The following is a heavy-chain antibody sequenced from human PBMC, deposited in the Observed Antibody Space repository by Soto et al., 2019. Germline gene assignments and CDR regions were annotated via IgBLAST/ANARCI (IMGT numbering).Heavy chain of an antibody. CDR1: GFSFSPYT. Sequence: GGSLRLSCAASGFSFSPYTMNWVRQAPGKGLEWVSSIDSSSTYIYYADSVKGRLTTSRNNAKNSLCLQANSLRVEDMAVYYGARGWEYHYYYMDVWGKGTTVTVSS. CDR2: IDSSSTYI. V-gene: IGHV3-21*01. J-gene: IGHJ6*03. CDR3: ARGWEYHYYYMDV. D-gene: IGHD1-26*01.